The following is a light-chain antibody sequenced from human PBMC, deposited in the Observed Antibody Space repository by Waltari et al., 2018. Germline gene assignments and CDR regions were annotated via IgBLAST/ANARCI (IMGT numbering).Light chain of an antibody. CDR2: SNN. Sequence: QSVLTQPPSASGTPGQRVTISCSGSSSNIGGNTVNWYQHLPGTAPKLLIHSNNRRPSWVPDRFAGSKSGTSASLAISGLQSEDEADYYCAAWDDSLGGPYVVFGGGTKLTVL. V-gene: IGLV1-44*01. J-gene: IGLJ2*01. CDR3: AAWDDSLGGPYVV. CDR1: SSNIGGNT.